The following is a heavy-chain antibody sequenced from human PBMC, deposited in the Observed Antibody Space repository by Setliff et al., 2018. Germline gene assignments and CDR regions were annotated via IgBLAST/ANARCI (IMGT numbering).Heavy chain of an antibody. Sequence: GGSLRLSCTASGLSYINDWVSWVRQAPGKGLEWLASINPHGSEKYYADSVKGRFTISRDNADNSLYLQMNSLRADDTALYYCARDGVFYAMDVWGQGTTVTVSS. J-gene: IGHJ6*02. CDR1: GLSYINDW. V-gene: IGHV3-7*01. D-gene: IGHD2-2*01. CDR3: ARDGVFYAMDV. CDR2: INPHGSEK.